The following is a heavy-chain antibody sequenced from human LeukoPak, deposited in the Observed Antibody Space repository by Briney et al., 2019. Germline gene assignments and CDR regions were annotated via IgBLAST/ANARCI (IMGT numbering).Heavy chain of an antibody. CDR2: IRSKANSYAT. J-gene: IGHJ1*01. CDR3: TSTQADSGATYFRH. CDR1: GLTFSGST. Sequence: PGGPLRLSCAASGLTFSGSTIHWVRQASGKGLEWIGRIRSKANSYATAYAASVKGRFTISRDDAKNTAYLQMDSLKTEDTAVYYCTSTQADSGATYFRHWGQGTLVTVSS. D-gene: IGHD6-19*01. V-gene: IGHV3-73*01.